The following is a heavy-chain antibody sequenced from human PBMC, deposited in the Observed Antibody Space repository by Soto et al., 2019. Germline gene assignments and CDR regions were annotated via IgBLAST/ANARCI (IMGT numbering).Heavy chain of an antibody. V-gene: IGHV3-30*04. D-gene: IGHD2-21*01. CDR3: AGDGVPTSTFRYYFFPF. CDR2: ISHDGRQT. Sequence: PGGSLRLSCAASEVPFSDYSMHWVRQAPGKRPEWVAFISHDGRQTFYSDSVKGRFTISRDNSRNMVFLHMSSVTVEDTAIYYCAGDGVPTSTFRYYFFPFWGQGTLVTVSS. J-gene: IGHJ4*02. CDR1: EVPFSDYS.